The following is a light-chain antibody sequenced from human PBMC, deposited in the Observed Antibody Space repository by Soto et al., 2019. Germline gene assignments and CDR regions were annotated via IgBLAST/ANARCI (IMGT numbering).Light chain of an antibody. CDR1: NIGSKS. CDR3: QVWDSSSDHRVL. Sequence: SYELTQPPSVSVAPGQTARITCGGSNIGSKSVHWYQQKPGQAPVLVVYDDSDRPSGIPERISGSNSGNTATLTISGVEAGDEADYYCQVWDSSSDHRVLFGGGTKVTVL. J-gene: IGLJ2*01. CDR2: DDS. V-gene: IGLV3-21*02.